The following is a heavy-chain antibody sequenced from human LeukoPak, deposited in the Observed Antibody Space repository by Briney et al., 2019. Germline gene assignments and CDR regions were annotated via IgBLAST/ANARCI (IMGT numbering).Heavy chain of an antibody. CDR3: ATDWDIQLWLLPDAFDI. V-gene: IGHV3-7*04. CDR2: IKQDGSVK. D-gene: IGHD5-18*01. Sequence: PGGSLRLSCATSGFPFTNYWMTWVRQAPGKGLEWVANIKQDGSVKYYVDSVKGRFTISRDNAKNSLYLQMNSLRAEDTAVYYCATDWDIQLWLLPDAFDIWGQGTMVTVSS. CDR1: GFPFTNYW. J-gene: IGHJ3*02.